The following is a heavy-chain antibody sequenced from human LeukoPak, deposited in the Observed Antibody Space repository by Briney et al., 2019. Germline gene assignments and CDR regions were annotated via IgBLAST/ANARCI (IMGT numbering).Heavy chain of an antibody. D-gene: IGHD6-19*01. CDR3: AGVRIPVAGDAFDI. CDR2: VNPNSGAT. Sequence: ASVKVSCKASGYTFNGYYLHWVRQAPGQGLEWMGWVNPNSGATTYAQKFQGRVTMTRDTSISTAYMELSRLRSDDTAVYFCAGVRIPVAGDAFDIWGQGTMVTVSS. V-gene: IGHV1-2*02. CDR1: GYTFNGYY. J-gene: IGHJ3*02.